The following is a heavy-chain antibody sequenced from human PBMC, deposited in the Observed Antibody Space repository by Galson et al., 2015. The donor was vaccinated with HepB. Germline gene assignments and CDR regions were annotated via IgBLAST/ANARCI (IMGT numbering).Heavy chain of an antibody. J-gene: IGHJ6*02. CDR3: AREGTYYYGSGSYPGRGYYYYGMDV. V-gene: IGHV1-69*06. Sequence: SVQVSCKASGGTFSSYAISWVRQAHGQGLEWMGGIIPIFGTANYAQKFQGRVTITADKSPSTAYMELSSLRSEDTAVYYCAREGTYYYGSGSYPGRGYYYYGMDVWGQGTTVTVSS. CDR1: GGTFSSYA. D-gene: IGHD3-10*01. CDR2: IIPIFGTA.